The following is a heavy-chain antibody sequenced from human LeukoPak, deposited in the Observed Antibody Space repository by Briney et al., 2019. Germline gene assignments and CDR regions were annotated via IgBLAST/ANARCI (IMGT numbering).Heavy chain of an antibody. D-gene: IGHD4-11*01. V-gene: IGHV1-46*01. CDR2: INPSGGST. J-gene: IGHJ6*03. CDR3: ARGASVTMGYYYMDV. Sequence: QAPGQGLEWMGIINPSGGSTSYAQKFQGRVTITRDMSTSTVYMELSSLRSEDTAVYYCARGASVTMGYYYMDVWGKGTTVTVSS.